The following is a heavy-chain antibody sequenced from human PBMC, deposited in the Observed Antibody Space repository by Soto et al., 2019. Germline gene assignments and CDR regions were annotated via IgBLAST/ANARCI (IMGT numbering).Heavy chain of an antibody. Sequence: QVQLVQSGAEVKKPGSSVKVSCKASGGTFSSYAISGVRQAPGQGLEWMGGIIPIFGTANYAQKFQGRVTITADESTSTAYMELSSLRSEDTAVYYCARERPTVADYGMDVWGQGTTVTVSS. V-gene: IGHV1-69*12. CDR3: ARERPTVADYGMDV. CDR1: GGTFSSYA. D-gene: IGHD4-17*01. CDR2: IIPIFGTA. J-gene: IGHJ6*02.